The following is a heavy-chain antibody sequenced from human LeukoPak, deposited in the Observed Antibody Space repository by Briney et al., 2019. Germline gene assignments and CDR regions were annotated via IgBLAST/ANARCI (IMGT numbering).Heavy chain of an antibody. J-gene: IGHJ5*02. CDR3: AKDTSLRYFDWSRGWFDP. D-gene: IGHD3-9*01. V-gene: IGHV4-31*03. Sequence: SETLSLTCTVSGGSISSGGYYWIWIRQHPGKGLEWIGYTYYSGSTYYNPSLKSRVTISVDTSKNQLSLNLSSVTAADTAVYYCAKDTSLRYFDWSRGWFDPWGQGTLVTVSS. CDR1: GGSISSGGYY. CDR2: TYYSGST.